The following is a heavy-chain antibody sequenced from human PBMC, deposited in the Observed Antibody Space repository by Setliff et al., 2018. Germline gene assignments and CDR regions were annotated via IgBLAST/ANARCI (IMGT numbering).Heavy chain of an antibody. V-gene: IGHV1-18*01. CDR1: GYTFTSYD. D-gene: IGHD5-18*01. CDR3: ATSVSWIQLVLYPQGHPEPFDY. Sequence: ASVKVSCKASGYTFTSYDFSWVRQAPGQGLEWMGWISTYNGDTNYAQKFQGRVTMTEDTSTDTAYMELSSLRSEDTAVYYCATSVSWIQLVLYPQGHPEPFDYWGQGTLVTVSS. CDR2: ISTYNGDT. J-gene: IGHJ4*02.